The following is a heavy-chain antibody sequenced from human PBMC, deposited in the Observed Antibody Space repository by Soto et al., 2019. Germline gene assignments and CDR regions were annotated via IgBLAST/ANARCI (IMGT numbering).Heavy chain of an antibody. Sequence: QMQLVQSGAEVKKTGSSVTVSCKALGNTFTYRYLHWVRQAPGQALEWMGWITPFSGDAHYAQKFQERVTITGDRSINTAYTQMSSLRSEDTAMYFCASGGAGSGPFTWELPDHWGEGTLVTVSS. CDR1: GNTFTYRY. J-gene: IGHJ4*02. CDR3: ASGGAGSGPFTWELPDH. D-gene: IGHD1-26*01. V-gene: IGHV1-45*02. CDR2: ITPFSGDA.